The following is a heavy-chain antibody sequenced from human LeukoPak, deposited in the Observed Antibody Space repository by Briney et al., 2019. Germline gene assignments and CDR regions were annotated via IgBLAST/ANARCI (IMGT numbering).Heavy chain of an antibody. CDR1: GFTFSSYS. V-gene: IGHV3-21*01. Sequence: GGSLRLSCAASGFTFSSYSMNWVRQAPGKGLEWVSSISSSSSYIYYADSVKGRFTISRDNAKNSLYLQMNGLRAEDTAVYYCARPRITMIASDLYGMDVWGQGTTVTVSS. D-gene: IGHD3-22*01. CDR3: ARPRITMIASDLYGMDV. J-gene: IGHJ6*02. CDR2: ISSSSSYI.